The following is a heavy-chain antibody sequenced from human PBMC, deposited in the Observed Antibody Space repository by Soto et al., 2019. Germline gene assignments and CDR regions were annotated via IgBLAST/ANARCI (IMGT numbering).Heavy chain of an antibody. D-gene: IGHD6-6*01. V-gene: IGHV4-39*01. CDR2: SYHSGST. CDR1: GASITSLYYY. Sequence: SETLSLTCTVSGASITSLYYYWGWIRQPPGKGLEWIGSSYHSGSTYYAPSLMSRVAMSVDTSKNQFSLKLNSVTAADTAVYYCARRGWGSSSFFDYWGQGTLVTVSS. CDR3: ARRGWGSSSFFDY. J-gene: IGHJ4*02.